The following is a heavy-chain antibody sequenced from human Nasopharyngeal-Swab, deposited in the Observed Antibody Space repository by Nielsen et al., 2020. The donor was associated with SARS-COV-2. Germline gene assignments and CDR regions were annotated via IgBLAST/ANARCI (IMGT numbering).Heavy chain of an antibody. D-gene: IGHD3-22*01. Sequence: LRLSCAISGDSVSSNSAAWNWIRQSPSRGLEWLGRTYYRSKWYNDYAVSVKSRITINPDTSKNQFSLQLNSVTPEDTAVYYCARGGTVAPYYHDSSGYYSNYYYYGMDVWGQGTTVTVSS. CDR1: GDSVSSNSAA. CDR3: ARGGTVAPYYHDSSGYYSNYYYYGMDV. V-gene: IGHV6-1*01. J-gene: IGHJ6*02. CDR2: TYYRSKWYN.